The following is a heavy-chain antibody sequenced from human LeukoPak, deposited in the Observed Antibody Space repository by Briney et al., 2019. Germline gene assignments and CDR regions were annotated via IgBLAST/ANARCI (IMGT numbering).Heavy chain of an antibody. CDR1: GFTFSSYG. CDR2: MSYDGSNQ. V-gene: IGHV3-33*05. Sequence: GGSLRLSCAASGFTFSSYGFHWVRQAPGKGLEWVAVMSYDGSNQNHADSVRGRFTISRDNSKNTLYLQMNSLRAEDTAVYYCARYGNGAWLAHYAFDSWGQGTMVTVSS. D-gene: IGHD6-19*01. CDR3: ARYGNGAWLAHYAFDS. J-gene: IGHJ3*02.